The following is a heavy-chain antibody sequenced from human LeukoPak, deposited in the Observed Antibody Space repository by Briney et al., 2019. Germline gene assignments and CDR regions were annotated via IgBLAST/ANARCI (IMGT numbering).Heavy chain of an antibody. CDR2: IYSGGST. V-gene: IGHV3-53*01. Sequence: GGSLRLSCAVSGFTFSSYAVSWVRQAPGKGLERVSAIYSGGSTYYADSVKGRFTISRDNSKNTLYLQMNSLRAEDTAVYYCARDMSSGKNYFDNWGQGTLVTVSS. CDR3: ARDMSSGKNYFDN. D-gene: IGHD3-22*01. CDR1: GFTFSSYA. J-gene: IGHJ4*02.